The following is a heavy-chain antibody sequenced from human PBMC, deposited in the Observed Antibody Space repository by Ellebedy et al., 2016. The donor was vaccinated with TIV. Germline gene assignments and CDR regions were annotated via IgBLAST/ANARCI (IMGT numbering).Heavy chain of an antibody. V-gene: IGHV1-46*01. CDR3: ARDLYMDV. CDR1: GTTFSSFA. Sequence: ASVKVSCKASGTTFSSFAISWVRQAPGQGLEWMGIINPSGGSTTYAQKFQGRVTMTRDTSTSTVNMEVSSLRSADTAVYYCARDLYMDVWGKGTTVTVSS. CDR2: INPSGGST. J-gene: IGHJ6*03.